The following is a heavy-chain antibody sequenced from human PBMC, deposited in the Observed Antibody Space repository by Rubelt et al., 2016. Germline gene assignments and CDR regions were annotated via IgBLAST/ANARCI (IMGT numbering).Heavy chain of an antibody. CDR2: INPNSGGQ. CDR1: GYTFTGYY. V-gene: IGHV1-2*02. J-gene: IGHJ6*02. CDR3: AAYYDYYGMDV. Sequence: QVQLVQSGAEVKKPGASVKVSCKASGYTFTGYYMHWVRQAPGQGLEWMGWINPNSGGQNYATKFQGRVTMTRDTSISTAYMELSRLRSDDTAVYYCAAYYDYYGMDVWGQGTTVTVSS.